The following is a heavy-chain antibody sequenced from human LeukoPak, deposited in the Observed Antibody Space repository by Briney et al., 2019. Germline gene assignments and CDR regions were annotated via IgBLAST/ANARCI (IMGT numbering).Heavy chain of an antibody. CDR3: ARSQSQSGSYRYYFTY. J-gene: IGHJ4*02. D-gene: IGHD1-26*01. CDR2: MYYSGNS. V-gene: IGHV4-61*08. CDR1: GVSVGSAGYY. Sequence: KTSETLSLTCSVSGVSVGSAGYYWTWIRQPPGKGLEWIGYMYYSGNSNYNPFLKGRVTMSLDPSKNRFSLKLSSVTAADTAVYYCARSQSQSGSYRYYFTYWGQGTLVTVSS.